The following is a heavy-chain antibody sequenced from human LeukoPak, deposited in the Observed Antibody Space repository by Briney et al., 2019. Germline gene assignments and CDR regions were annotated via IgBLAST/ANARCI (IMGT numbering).Heavy chain of an antibody. D-gene: IGHD6-13*01. Sequence: ASVKVSCKASGYTFTDYYIHWLRQAPGQGLEWMGWINPNSGGTDYAQKFQGRVTMTRDTSISSAYMELSRLRSADTAAYYCAREVAVAGTGWLGSAWGQGTLVTVSS. CDR3: AREVAVAGTGWLGSA. CDR2: INPNSGGT. V-gene: IGHV1-2*02. CDR1: GYTFTDYY. J-gene: IGHJ5*02.